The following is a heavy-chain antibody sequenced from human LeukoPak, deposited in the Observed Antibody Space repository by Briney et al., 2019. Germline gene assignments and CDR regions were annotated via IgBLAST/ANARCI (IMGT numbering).Heavy chain of an antibody. Sequence: SGPTLVNPTQTLTLTCTFSGFSLSTYGVGVGWIRQPPGKALEWLALIYWNGERHYSPSLKSRLTITEDTSKNLVVLTMTNMDPVDTATYYCAQRGGYWGQGTLVTVSS. CDR2: IYWNGER. CDR1: GFSLSTYGVG. CDR3: AQRGGY. V-gene: IGHV2-5*01. J-gene: IGHJ4*02. D-gene: IGHD1-26*01.